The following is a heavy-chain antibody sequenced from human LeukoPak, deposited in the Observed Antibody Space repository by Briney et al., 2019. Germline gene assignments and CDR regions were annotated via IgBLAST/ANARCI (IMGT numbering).Heavy chain of an antibody. J-gene: IGHJ3*02. CDR1: GFTFSSYE. V-gene: IGHV3-48*03. CDR2: ISSSRAI. Sequence: QSGGSLRLSCAASGFTFSSYEMNWVRQAPGKGLEWVSYISSSRAIYYADSVKGRFTISRDNAKNSLYLQMNSLTAEDTAVYYCARKQYAFEHAFDIWGQGTMVTVSS. D-gene: IGHD2-8*01. CDR3: ARKQYAFEHAFDI.